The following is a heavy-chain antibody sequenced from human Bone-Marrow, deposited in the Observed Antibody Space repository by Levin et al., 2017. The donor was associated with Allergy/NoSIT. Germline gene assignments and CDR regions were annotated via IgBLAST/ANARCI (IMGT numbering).Heavy chain of an antibody. CDR2: INADGDTT. V-gene: IGHV3-23*01. D-gene: IGHD3-10*01. J-gene: IGHJ6*02. Sequence: ETLSLTCAASGFTFSSYHMDWVRQIPGKGLESIASINADGDTTYYIDSVKGRFTISRDNSKNTLFLQMNNLRAEDTAIYYCAKIITTARSYWYGLDVWGQGTTVTVSS. CDR1: GFTFSSYH. CDR3: AKIITTARSYWYGLDV.